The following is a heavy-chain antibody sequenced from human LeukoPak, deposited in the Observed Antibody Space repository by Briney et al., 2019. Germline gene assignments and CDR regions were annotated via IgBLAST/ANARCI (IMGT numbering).Heavy chain of an antibody. CDR1: GFTFSSYG. V-gene: IGHV3-33*01. J-gene: IGHJ6*02. D-gene: IGHD3-22*01. CDR3: ARGITMIAYGMDV. CDR2: IWYDGSNK. Sequence: GGSLRLSCAASGFTFSSYGMHWVRQAPGKGLEWVAVIWYDGSNKYYADSVKGRFTISRDNSKNTLYLQMSSLRAEDTAVYYCARGITMIAYGMDVWGQGTLVTVSS.